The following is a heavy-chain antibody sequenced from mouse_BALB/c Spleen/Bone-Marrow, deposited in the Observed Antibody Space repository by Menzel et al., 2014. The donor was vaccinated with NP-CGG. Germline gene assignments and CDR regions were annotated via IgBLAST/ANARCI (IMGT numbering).Heavy chain of an antibody. CDR2: IDPANGNT. Sequence: EVQGVESGAELVKPGASVKLSCTASGFNIKDTYMHWVKQRPEQGLERIGRIDPANGNTKYDPKFQGKATITADTSSNTAYLQLSSLTSEDTAVYYCANYYYGSSLFAYWGQGTLVAVSA. J-gene: IGHJ3*01. CDR1: GFNIKDTY. CDR3: ANYYYGSSLFAY. D-gene: IGHD1-1*01. V-gene: IGHV14-3*02.